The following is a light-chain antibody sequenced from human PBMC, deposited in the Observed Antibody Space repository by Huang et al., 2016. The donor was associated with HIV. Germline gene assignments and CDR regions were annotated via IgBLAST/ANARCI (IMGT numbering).Light chain of an antibody. CDR2: DSS. CDR3: QQRRNWLT. Sequence: EIVLTQSPATLSLSPGERATLSCRASQSITNYLAWYQHKPGQAPRLLIYDSSTRATGIPCRFSGSGSGTDFTLTISSLEPEDFAVYYCQQRRNWLTFGGGTKVEIK. CDR1: QSITNY. J-gene: IGKJ4*01. V-gene: IGKV3-11*01.